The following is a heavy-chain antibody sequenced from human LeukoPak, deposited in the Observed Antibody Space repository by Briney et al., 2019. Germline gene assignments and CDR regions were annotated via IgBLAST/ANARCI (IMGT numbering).Heavy chain of an antibody. J-gene: IGHJ4*02. CDR3: TRVGYIDEGIDY. V-gene: IGHV3-7*04. Sequence: GGSLRLSCVASGFPFSSYRMTWVRQAPGKGLEWVANIKQDGSKKSYVDSVKGRFTISRDNAKNSLYLQMNSLRAEDTAIYYCTRVGYIDEGIDYWGQGTLVTVSS. CDR1: GFPFSSYR. D-gene: IGHD5-24*01. CDR2: IKQDGSKK.